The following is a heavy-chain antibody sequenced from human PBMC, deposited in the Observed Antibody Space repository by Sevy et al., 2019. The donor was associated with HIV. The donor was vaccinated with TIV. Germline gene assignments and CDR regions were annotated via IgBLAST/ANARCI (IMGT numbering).Heavy chain of an antibody. CDR1: GFTFSSYA. CDR3: AKLEAAADSSGDYSTIYYFDF. V-gene: IGHV3-23*01. CDR2: ISGSGGST. J-gene: IGHJ4*02. D-gene: IGHD3-22*01. Sequence: GGSLRLSCAASGFTFSSYAMSWVRQAPGKGLEWVSAISGSGGSTYYADSVKGRFTISRDNSKNTLYLQMNSLRAEDTAVYYCAKLEAAADSSGDYSTIYYFDFWGQGTLVTVSS.